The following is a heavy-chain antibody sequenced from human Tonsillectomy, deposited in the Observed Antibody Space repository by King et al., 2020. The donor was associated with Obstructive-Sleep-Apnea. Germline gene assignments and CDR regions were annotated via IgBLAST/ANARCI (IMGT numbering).Heavy chain of an antibody. CDR1: GFTFSSYG. V-gene: IGHV3-30*02. D-gene: IGHD6-19*01. CDR2: IRYDGSNK. CDR3: AKDVHYSSGWSSFDP. Sequence: VQLVESGGGVVQPGRSLRLSCAASGFTFSSYGMHWVRQAPGKGLEGVAFIRYDGSNKYYVDSVKGRFTISSDNSKNTLYLQMNSLRAEDTAVYYCAKDVHYSSGWSSFDPWGQGTLVTVSS. J-gene: IGHJ5*02.